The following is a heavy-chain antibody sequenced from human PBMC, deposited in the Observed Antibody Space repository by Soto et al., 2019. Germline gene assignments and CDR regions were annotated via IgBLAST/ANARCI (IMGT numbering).Heavy chain of an antibody. V-gene: IGHV1-8*01. Sequence: ASVKVSCKASEYTFTNYDINWVRQATGQGLEWMGWMNPNSGNTGYAQKFQGRITMTRNTSISTAYMELSSLRSEDTAVYYCARVFFSPEDGETDAFDIWGQGTMVTVSS. CDR1: EYTFTNYD. CDR3: ARVFFSPEDGETDAFDI. D-gene: IGHD4-17*01. CDR2: MNPNSGNT. J-gene: IGHJ3*02.